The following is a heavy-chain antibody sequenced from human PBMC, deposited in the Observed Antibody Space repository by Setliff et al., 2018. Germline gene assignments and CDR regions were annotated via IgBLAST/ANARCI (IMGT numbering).Heavy chain of an antibody. J-gene: IGHJ4*02. V-gene: IGHV1-3*01. CDR2: INGGNGNT. CDR3: ARDREYCSRTSCYIDY. CDR1: GFTSTNYA. Sequence: ASVKVSCKASGFTSTNYAMHWVRQAPGQRLEWMGWINGGNGNTKYSQKFQGRITITRDTSASTAYMEMSSLRSEDTAVYYCARDREYCSRTSCYIDYWGQGALVTVSS. D-gene: IGHD2-2*02.